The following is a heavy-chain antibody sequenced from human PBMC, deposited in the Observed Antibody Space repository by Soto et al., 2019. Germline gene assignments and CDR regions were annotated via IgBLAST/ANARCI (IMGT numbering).Heavy chain of an antibody. V-gene: IGHV3-11*01. CDR3: ARVGSTLAAGTPDY. J-gene: IGHJ4*02. CDR2: ISGSGSIT. Sequence: GGSLRLSWAASGFTFSDYCMSWFRQAPGKGLEWVSYISGSGSITHDADSVKGRFTISRDNAKNSLYLQMNSLRAEDTAIYYCARVGSTLAAGTPDYWGQGTLVTVSS. D-gene: IGHD6-13*01. CDR1: GFTFSDYC.